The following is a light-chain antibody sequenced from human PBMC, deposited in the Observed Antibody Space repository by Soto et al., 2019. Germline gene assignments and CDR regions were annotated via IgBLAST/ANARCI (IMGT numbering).Light chain of an antibody. CDR1: SGHSTYA. CDR2: LNSDGSH. CDR3: QTWGTGIQVI. J-gene: IGLJ2*01. V-gene: IGLV4-69*01. Sequence: QSVLTQSPSASASLGASVKLTCTLSSGHSTYAIAWHQQQPEKGPRYLMKLNSDGSHSKGDGIPDRFSGSSSGAERYLTISSLQSEDEVDYYCQTWGTGIQVIFGGGTKRTVL.